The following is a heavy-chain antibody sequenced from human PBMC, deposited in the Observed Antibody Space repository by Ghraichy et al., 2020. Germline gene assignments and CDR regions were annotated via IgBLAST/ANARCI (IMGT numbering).Heavy chain of an antibody. J-gene: IGHJ4*02. CDR2: ISASGST. Sequence: SQTLSLTCTVSGGSVTSYYWSWVRQPAGKGLEWIGRISASGSTDYNPSLKRRVSLSLDTSTNQFSLKLSSMTAADTGVYYCARQSHGTFVYFDNWGQGTLVTVSS. CDR1: GGSVTSYY. D-gene: IGHD1-26*01. CDR3: ARQSHGTFVYFDN. V-gene: IGHV4-4*07.